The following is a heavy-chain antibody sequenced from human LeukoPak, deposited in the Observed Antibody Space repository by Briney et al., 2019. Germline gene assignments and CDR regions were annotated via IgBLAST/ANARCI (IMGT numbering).Heavy chain of an antibody. CDR1: GGTFSSYA. CDR2: IIPIFGTA. Sequence: GSSVKVSCKASGGTFSSYAISWVRQAPGQGLEWMGGIIPIFGTANYAQKFQGRVTITADESTSTAHMELSSLRSEDTAVYYCARGSIAARPNYYYYYMDVWGKGTTVTVSS. J-gene: IGHJ6*03. CDR3: ARGSIAARPNYYYYYMDV. D-gene: IGHD6-6*01. V-gene: IGHV1-69*01.